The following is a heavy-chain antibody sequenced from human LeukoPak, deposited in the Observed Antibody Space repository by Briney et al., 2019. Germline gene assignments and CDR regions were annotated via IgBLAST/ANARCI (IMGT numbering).Heavy chain of an antibody. V-gene: IGHV3-21*01. D-gene: IGHD5-12*01. CDR1: GFTFSSYS. J-gene: IGHJ6*02. CDR3: ARGGIVATISRPYYYYGMDV. CDR2: ISSSSSYI. Sequence: GGSLRLSCAASGFTFSSYSMNWVRQAPGKGLEWVSSISSSSSYIYYADSVKGRFTISRDNAKSSLYLQMNSLRAEDTAVYYCARGGIVATISRPYYYYGMDVWGQGTTVTVSS.